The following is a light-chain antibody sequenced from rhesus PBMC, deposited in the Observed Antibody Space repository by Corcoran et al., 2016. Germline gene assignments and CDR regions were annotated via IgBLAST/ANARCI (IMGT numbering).Light chain of an antibody. CDR1: QSISSW. Sequence: DIQTTQSPSSLSASVGDTVTITCRASQSISSWLAWYQQKPGKAPKLLIYKASSLQSGVTSRFSGSGSRTDFTHTISTLHSKGFATYYCQRYSRSPWTFGEETKVEIK. CDR2: KAS. CDR3: QRYSRSPWT. V-gene: IGKV1-22*01. J-gene: IGKJ1*01.